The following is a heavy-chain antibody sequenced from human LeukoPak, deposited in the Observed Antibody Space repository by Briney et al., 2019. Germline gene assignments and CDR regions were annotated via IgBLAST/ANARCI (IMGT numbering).Heavy chain of an antibody. V-gene: IGHV3-23*01. CDR2: IIESGEST. Sequence: GGSLRLSCTASGFTFRTYGMSWVRQAPGKGLEWVSAIIESGESTYYTDSVKGRFTISRDNSKNTLYLQMNSLRAEDTAFYYCAKGSAQYYFDSWGQGTLVTVSS. CDR3: AKGSAQYYFDS. D-gene: IGHD3-10*01. J-gene: IGHJ4*02. CDR1: GFTFRTYG.